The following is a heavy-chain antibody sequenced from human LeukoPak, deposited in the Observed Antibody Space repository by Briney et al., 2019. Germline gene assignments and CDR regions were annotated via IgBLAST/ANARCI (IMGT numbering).Heavy chain of an antibody. V-gene: IGHV3-30-3*01. CDR2: ISYDGSNK. Sequence: PGRSLRLSCAASGFTFSSYAMHWVRQAPGKGLEWVAVISYDGSNKYYADSVKGRFTISRDNSKNTLYLQMNSLRAEDTAVYYCARAEMPAIAVAEEAGGLIFDYWGQGTLVTVSS. D-gene: IGHD6-19*01. J-gene: IGHJ4*02. CDR1: GFTFSSYA. CDR3: ARAEMPAIAVAEEAGGLIFDY.